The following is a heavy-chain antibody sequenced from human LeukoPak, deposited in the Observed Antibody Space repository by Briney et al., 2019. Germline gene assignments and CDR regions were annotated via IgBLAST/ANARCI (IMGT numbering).Heavy chain of an antibody. J-gene: IGHJ1*01. Sequence: GASVKVSCKASGYTFTSYGISWVRQAPGQGLEWMGWISAYNGNTNYAQKLQGRVTMTTDTSTSTAYMELRSLRSDDAAVYYCARDYRGHYYDSSGYSHFQHWGQGTLVTVSS. D-gene: IGHD3-22*01. CDR2: ISAYNGNT. V-gene: IGHV1-18*01. CDR3: ARDYRGHYYDSSGYSHFQH. CDR1: GYTFTSYG.